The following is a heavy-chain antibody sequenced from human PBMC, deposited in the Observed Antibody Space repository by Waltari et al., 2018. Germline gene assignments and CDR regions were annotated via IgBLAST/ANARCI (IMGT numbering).Heavy chain of an antibody. D-gene: IGHD3-9*01. CDR2: IYSGGST. CDR1: AFTVISNY. CDR3: ARDGLGLRYFDY. Sequence: EVQLVETGGGLIQPGGSLRLSCAASAFTVISNYISWVRQAPGKGLEWVSVIYSGGSTYYADSEKGRFTISRDNSKNTLYLQMNSLRAEDTAVYYCARDGLGLRYFDYWGQGTLVTVSS. V-gene: IGHV3-53*02. J-gene: IGHJ4*02.